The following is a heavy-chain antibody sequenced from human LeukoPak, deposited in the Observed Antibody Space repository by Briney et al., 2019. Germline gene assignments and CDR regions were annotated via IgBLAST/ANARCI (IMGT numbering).Heavy chain of an antibody. V-gene: IGHV3-21*01. CDR3: ARDISYYYDSSGYWQLDY. D-gene: IGHD3-22*01. Sequence: GGSLRPSCAASGFTFSSYSMNWVRQAPGKGLEWVSSISSSSSYIYYADSVKGRFTISRDNAKNSLYLQMNSLRAEDTAVYYCARDISYYYDSSGYWQLDYWGQGTLVTVSS. CDR2: ISSSSSYI. J-gene: IGHJ4*02. CDR1: GFTFSSYS.